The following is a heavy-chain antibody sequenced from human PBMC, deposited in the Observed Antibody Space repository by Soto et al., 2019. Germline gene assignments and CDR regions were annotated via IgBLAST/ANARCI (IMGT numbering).Heavy chain of an antibody. CDR3: AKDCTQWLVWSWFDP. CDR2: ISYDGSNK. D-gene: IGHD6-19*01. V-gene: IGHV3-30*18. CDR1: GFTFSSYG. Sequence: QVQLVESGGGVVQPGRSLRLSCAASGFTFSSYGMHWVRQAPGKGLEWVAVISYDGSNKYYADSVKGRFTISRDNSKNTLYLQKNSLRAEDTAVYYCAKDCTQWLVWSWFDPWGQGTLVTVSS. J-gene: IGHJ5*02.